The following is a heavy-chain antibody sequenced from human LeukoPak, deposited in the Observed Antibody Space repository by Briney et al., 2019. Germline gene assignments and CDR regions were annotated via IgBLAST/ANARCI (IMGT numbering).Heavy chain of an antibody. CDR1: GGSISSGGYS. J-gene: IGHJ3*02. CDR3: ATTTYYYDSSGYYYDHDAFDI. D-gene: IGHD3-22*01. Sequence: SQTLSLTCAVSGGSISSGGYSWSWIRQPPGKGLEWIGYIYHSGSTYYNPSLKSRVTISVDRSKNQFSLKLSSVTAANTAVYYCATTTYYYDSSGYYYDHDAFDIWGQGTMVTVSS. CDR2: IYHSGST. V-gene: IGHV4-30-2*01.